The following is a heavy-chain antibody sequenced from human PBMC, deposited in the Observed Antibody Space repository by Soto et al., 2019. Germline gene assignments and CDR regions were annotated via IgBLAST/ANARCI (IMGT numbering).Heavy chain of an antibody. V-gene: IGHV1-3*01. J-gene: IGHJ4*02. CDR2: INAANGDT. Sequence: GASVKVSCTASGYTFTAYPMHWVRQAPGQRLEWMGWINAANGDTGYSQKFHDRVTFTRDTSATTVYMELSSLTSEDTAVYYCARKDYYGAGVYYFDHWGQGTLVTVSS. CDR1: GYTFTAYP. CDR3: ARKDYYGAGVYYFDH. D-gene: IGHD3-10*01.